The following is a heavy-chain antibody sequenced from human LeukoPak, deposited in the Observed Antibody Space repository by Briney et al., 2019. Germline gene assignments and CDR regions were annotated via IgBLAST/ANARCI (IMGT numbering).Heavy chain of an antibody. Sequence: GGSLRLSCAASGFTFSTYAMGWVRQAPGKGLEWVSVISGSGGSTYYADSVKGRFTISRDNSKNTLYLQMNSLRAEDTAVYYCAKGAYYYGSGSYYNVGYWGQGTLVTVSS. D-gene: IGHD3-10*01. CDR1: GFTFSTYA. J-gene: IGHJ4*02. CDR3: AKGAYYYGSGSYYNVGY. V-gene: IGHV3-23*01. CDR2: ISGSGGST.